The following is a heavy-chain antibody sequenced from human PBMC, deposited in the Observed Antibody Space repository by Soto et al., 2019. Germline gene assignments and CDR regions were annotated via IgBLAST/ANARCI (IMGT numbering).Heavy chain of an antibody. CDR1: GFTFSNAW. D-gene: IGHD3-3*01. CDR2: IKSKTDGGTT. Sequence: GGSLRLSCAASGFTFSNAWMSWVRQAPGKGLEWVGRIKSKTDGGTTDYAAPVKGRFTISRDDSKNTLYLQMNSLKTEDTAVYYCTTDSDDFWSGPGAFDIWGQGTMVTVSS. J-gene: IGHJ3*02. CDR3: TTDSDDFWSGPGAFDI. V-gene: IGHV3-15*01.